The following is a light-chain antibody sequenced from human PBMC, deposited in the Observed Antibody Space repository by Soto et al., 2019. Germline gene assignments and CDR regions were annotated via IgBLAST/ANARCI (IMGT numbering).Light chain of an antibody. CDR1: GSKFGAGYD. CDR3: QSYDSSLSGYV. J-gene: IGLJ1*01. Sequence: QSVLTQPPSVSGAPGKRVTISGTGRGSKFGAGYDVNCYQRLPGPAPNLLISGNINRPSGSPDRFAGSKSGTSASLASTGLQAEDEADYYCQSYDSSLSGYVFGPGTKLTVL. V-gene: IGLV1-40*01. CDR2: GNI.